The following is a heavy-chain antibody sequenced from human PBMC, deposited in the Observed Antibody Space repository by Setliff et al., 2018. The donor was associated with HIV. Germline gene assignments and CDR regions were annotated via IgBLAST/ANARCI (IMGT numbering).Heavy chain of an antibody. Sequence: SETLSLTCTVSGGSVSSRSYYWSWIRQPPGKGLEWIGYIYYSGSTNYNPSLKSRVTISVDTSKNQFSLRLNSVTAADTAIYYCTRRGADSYYPRPLDVWGKGTTVTVSS. D-gene: IGHD3-10*01. V-gene: IGHV4-61*01. J-gene: IGHJ6*04. CDR1: GGSVSSRSYY. CDR2: IYYSGST. CDR3: TRRGADSYYPRPLDV.